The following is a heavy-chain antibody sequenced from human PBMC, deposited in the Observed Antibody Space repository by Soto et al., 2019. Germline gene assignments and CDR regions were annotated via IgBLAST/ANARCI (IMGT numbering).Heavy chain of an antibody. CDR2: IKSKTDGGTT. CDR1: GFTFSNAW. J-gene: IGHJ4*02. CDR3: TTDSYGGKWVSWYFDY. D-gene: IGHD4-17*01. V-gene: IGHV3-15*01. Sequence: EVQLVESGGGLVKPGGSLRLSCAASGFTFSNAWMSWVRQAPGKGLEWVGRIKSKTDGGTTDYAAPVKGRFTISRDDSKNTLYLQMNSLKTEDTAVYYCTTDSYGGKWVSWYFDYWGQGTLVTVSS.